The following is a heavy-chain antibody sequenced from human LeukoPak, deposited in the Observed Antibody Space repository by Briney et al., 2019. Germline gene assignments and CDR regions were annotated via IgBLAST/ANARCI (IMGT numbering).Heavy chain of an antibody. V-gene: IGHV3-21*01. J-gene: IGHJ5*02. CDR2: ITSSSSYI. CDR1: GFTFSSYS. Sequence: GASLRLSCAASGFTFSSYSMNWVRQAPGKGLEWVSSITSSSSYIYYADSVKGRFTISRDNAKNSLYLQMNSLRAEDTAVYYCARDGKSGLWFGEPDQNWFDPWGQGTLVTVSS. CDR3: ARDGKSGLWFGEPDQNWFDP. D-gene: IGHD3-10*01.